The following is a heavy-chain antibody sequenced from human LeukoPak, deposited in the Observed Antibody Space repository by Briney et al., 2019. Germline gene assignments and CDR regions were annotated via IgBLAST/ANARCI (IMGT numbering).Heavy chain of an antibody. CDR1: GGSVSGDNYY. D-gene: IGHD6-13*01. CDR2: MYNSGST. V-gene: IGHV4-61*01. Sequence: SETLSLTCTVTGGSVSGDNYYWSWIRQPPGTGLEWIGYMYNSGSTNYSPSLKSRVTMSADTSKNQLSLKLSAVTAADTAVYYCARGKYSSSWYIFDPWGQGALVTVSS. CDR3: ARGKYSSSWYIFDP. J-gene: IGHJ5*02.